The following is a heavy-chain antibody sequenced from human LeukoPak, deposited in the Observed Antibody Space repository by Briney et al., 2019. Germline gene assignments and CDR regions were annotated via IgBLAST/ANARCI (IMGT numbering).Heavy chain of an antibody. Sequence: GGSVRLSCATSGFTFSTYAFSWVRQAPGKGLEWVSAISGSGGSTYYADSVKGRFTISRDNSKNTLYLQMNSLRAEDTAVYYCAKDTVTNEDYWGQGTLVTVSS. CDR2: ISGSGGST. V-gene: IGHV3-23*01. CDR3: AKDTVTNEDY. J-gene: IGHJ4*02. D-gene: IGHD4-17*01. CDR1: GFTFSTYA.